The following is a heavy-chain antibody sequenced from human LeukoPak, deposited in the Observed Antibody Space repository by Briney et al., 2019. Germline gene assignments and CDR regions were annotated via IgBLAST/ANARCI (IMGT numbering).Heavy chain of an antibody. Sequence: TGGSLRLXCTASGFTFSNYDIHWVRQAPGKGLEWVAFIQYDGSNKYYADSVKGRFTISRDNSKNTLYLLMNSLRAEDTAVYYCAKVSGVGSSWSPFDYWGQGTLVTVSS. CDR2: IQYDGSNK. CDR1: GFTFSNYD. D-gene: IGHD6-13*01. CDR3: AKVSGVGSSWSPFDY. J-gene: IGHJ4*02. V-gene: IGHV3-30*02.